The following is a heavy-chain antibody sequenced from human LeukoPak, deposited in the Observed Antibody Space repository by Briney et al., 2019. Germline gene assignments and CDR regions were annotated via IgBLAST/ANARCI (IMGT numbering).Heavy chain of an antibody. CDR3: ARDSYTSSWYDFDY. D-gene: IGHD6-13*01. Sequence: SGGSLRLSCAASGFTLSSFDMHWVRQAPGKGLEWVAVISYDGSNKHYADSVKGRFTISRDNSKNTLYLQMNSLRADDTAVYYCARDSYTSSWYDFDYWGQGTLVTVSS. V-gene: IGHV3-30*03. J-gene: IGHJ4*02. CDR1: GFTLSSFD. CDR2: ISYDGSNK.